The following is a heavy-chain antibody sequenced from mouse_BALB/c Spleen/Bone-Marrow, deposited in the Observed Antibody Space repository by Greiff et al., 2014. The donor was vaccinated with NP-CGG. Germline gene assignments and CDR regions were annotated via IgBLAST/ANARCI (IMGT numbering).Heavy chain of an antibody. Sequence: VQLQQPGPDLVKPGALVKISCKASGYSFTGYYMHWVKQSHGKSLEWIGRVNPNNGGTSYNQKFKGKAILTVDKSSSTAYMELRSLTSEDSAVYYCARGIITTGFDYWGQGTTLTVSS. CDR2: VNPNNGGT. V-gene: IGHV1-26*01. D-gene: IGHD1-2*01. CDR3: ARGIITTGFDY. CDR1: GYSFTGYY. J-gene: IGHJ2*01.